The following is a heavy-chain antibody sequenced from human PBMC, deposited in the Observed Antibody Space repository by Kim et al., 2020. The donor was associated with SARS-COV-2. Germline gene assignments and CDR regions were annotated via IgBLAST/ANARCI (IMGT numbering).Heavy chain of an antibody. Sequence: GGSLRLSCAASGFTFSKYDMNWVRQAPGKGLEWVSSIVDSGGATYYADSVKGRFTISRDNSKNTLYLQINCLRAEDTAVYYCAKRADHCIGNTCRYWYFDLWGRGTLVTVSS. CDR3: AKRADHCIGNTCRYWYFDL. J-gene: IGHJ2*01. D-gene: IGHD2-15*01. CDR1: GFTFSKYD. V-gene: IGHV3-23*01. CDR2: IVDSGGAT.